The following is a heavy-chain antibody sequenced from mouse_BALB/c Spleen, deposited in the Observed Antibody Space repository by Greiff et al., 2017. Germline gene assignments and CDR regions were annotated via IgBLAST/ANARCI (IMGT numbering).Heavy chain of an antibody. CDR2: ISSGGST. CDR3: ARERAYGNPWFAY. D-gene: IGHD2-1*01. Sequence: DVMLVESGGGLVKPGGSLKLSCAASGFTFSSYAMSWVRQTPEKRLEWVASISSGGSTYYPDSVKGRFTISRDNARNILYLQMSSLRSEDTAMYYCARERAYGNPWFAYWGQGTLVTVSA. J-gene: IGHJ3*01. V-gene: IGHV5-6-5*01. CDR1: GFTFSSYA.